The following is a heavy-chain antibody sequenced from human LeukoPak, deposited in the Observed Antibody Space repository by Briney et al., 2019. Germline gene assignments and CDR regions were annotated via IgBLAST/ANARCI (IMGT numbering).Heavy chain of an antibody. D-gene: IGHD2-15*01. V-gene: IGHV4-4*07. J-gene: IGHJ4*02. Sequence: SETLSLTCTASGGSISSYYWSRIRQPAGKGLEWIGRIHTSGSTNCNPSLKSRVTMSVDTSKNQFSLKLSSVTAADTAVYYCARSAPNCSGGSCYLDFDYWGQGTLVTVSS. CDR1: GGSISSYY. CDR2: IHTSGST. CDR3: ARSAPNCSGGSCYLDFDY.